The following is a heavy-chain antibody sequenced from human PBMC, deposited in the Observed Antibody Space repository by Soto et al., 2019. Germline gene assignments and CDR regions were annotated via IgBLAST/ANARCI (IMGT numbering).Heavy chain of an antibody. V-gene: IGHV3-21*01. CDR2: ISSSSSYI. D-gene: IGHD3-10*01. J-gene: IGHJ6*02. CDR3: ARVTVLTPHYFYGMDV. CDR1: GFTFSSYS. Sequence: EVQLVESGGGLVKPGGSLRLSCAASGFTFSSYSMNWVRQAPRKGLEWVSSISSSSSYIYYADSVKGRFTISRDNAKNSLYLQMNSLRAEDTAVYYCARVTVLTPHYFYGMDVWGQGTTVTVSS.